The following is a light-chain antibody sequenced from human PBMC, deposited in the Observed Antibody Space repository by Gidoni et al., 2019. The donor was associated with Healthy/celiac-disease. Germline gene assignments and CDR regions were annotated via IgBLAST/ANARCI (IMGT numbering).Light chain of an antibody. CDR3: RQSYSTPRT. CDR1: QSISSY. J-gene: IGKJ1*01. Sequence: DIQMTQSPSSLSASVGDRVTIPCRASQSISSYLNWYQQKQGKAPTHLIYAASSLQSGVPSRLCGSGSGTDFSLTISSLQPDDFSAFYCRQSYSTPRTFXXXTRVEIK. V-gene: IGKV1-39*01. CDR2: AAS.